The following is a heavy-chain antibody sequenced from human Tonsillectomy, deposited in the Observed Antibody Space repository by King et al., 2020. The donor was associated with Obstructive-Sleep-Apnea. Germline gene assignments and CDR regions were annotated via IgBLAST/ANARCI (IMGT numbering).Heavy chain of an antibody. D-gene: IGHD2-2*03. CDR2: RNPNSGNT. Sequence: VQLVQSGAEVKKPRASVKVSCKASGYTFTSYDGNWVRQATGQGLEWMGWRNPNSGNTRYAQAFQDTVAMTTNTSISTAYMELRRLSSEDTDVYSCWIGSDRWGQGALVTVSS. V-gene: IGHV1-8*01. J-gene: IGHJ5*02. CDR3: WIGSDR. CDR1: GYTFTSYD.